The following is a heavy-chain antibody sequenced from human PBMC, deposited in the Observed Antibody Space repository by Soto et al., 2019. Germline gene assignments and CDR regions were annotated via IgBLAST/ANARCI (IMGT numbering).Heavy chain of an antibody. V-gene: IGHV1-69*14. CDR3: ARYPLRVTSVTIQRYHFYGMDV. Sequence: QVQLVQSGAEVQKPGSSVKVSCKASGDTFDNFAISWVRQAPGQGFEWMGVIIPIFGSPDYAQKFKGRVMIIADMSTKTVFMELNSLTSEDTAVYYCARYPLRVTSVTIQRYHFYGMDVWGQGTTVTVSS. J-gene: IGHJ6*02. D-gene: IGHD4-17*01. CDR1: GDTFDNFA. CDR2: IIPIFGSP.